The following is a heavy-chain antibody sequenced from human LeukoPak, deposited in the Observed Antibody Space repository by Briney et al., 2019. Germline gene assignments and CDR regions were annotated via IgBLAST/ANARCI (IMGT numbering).Heavy chain of an antibody. Sequence: PGGSLRLSCAASGFSFRSCWMSWVRQAPGKGLEWVANIKEDGSEKYYVDSVKGRFTISRDNAENALYLQMNGLRAEDTAVYYCARVAWPHYFDYWGQGTLVTVSS. D-gene: IGHD2-21*01. CDR2: IKEDGSEK. J-gene: IGHJ4*02. V-gene: IGHV3-7*01. CDR3: ARVAWPHYFDY. CDR1: GFSFRSCW.